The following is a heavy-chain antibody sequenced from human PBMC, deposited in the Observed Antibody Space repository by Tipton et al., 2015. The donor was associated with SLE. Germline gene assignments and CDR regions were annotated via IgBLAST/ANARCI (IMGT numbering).Heavy chain of an antibody. CDR3: SAWFNY. Sequence: SLRLSCAASGFTFSIYAMSWVRQAPGKGLEWVSHISPDGTSTNYADSVKGRFTISRDSAKNTLYLQMNSLGVDDSGVYYCSAWFNYWGRGTTVTVSS. V-gene: IGHV3-74*01. D-gene: IGHD3-9*01. CDR2: ISPDGTST. J-gene: IGHJ4*02. CDR1: GFTFSIYA.